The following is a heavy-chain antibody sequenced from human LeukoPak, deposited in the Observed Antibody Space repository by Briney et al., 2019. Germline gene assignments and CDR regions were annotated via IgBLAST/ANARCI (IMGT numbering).Heavy chain of an antibody. CDR3: ATGPRYSSSGETEYFQH. J-gene: IGHJ1*01. V-gene: IGHV4-4*07. D-gene: IGHD6-13*01. CDR1: GGSINSYY. Sequence: KPSETLSLTCTVSGGSINSYYWSWIRQPAGKGLEWIGRIYTSGSTNYNPSLKSRVTMSVDTSKNQFSLKLSSVTAADTAVYYCATGPRYSSSGETEYFQHWGQGTLVSVSS. CDR2: IYTSGST.